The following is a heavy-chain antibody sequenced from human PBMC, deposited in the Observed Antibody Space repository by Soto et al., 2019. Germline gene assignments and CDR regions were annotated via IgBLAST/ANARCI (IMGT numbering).Heavy chain of an antibody. Sequence: SVKVSCKASGYTFTGYYMHWVRQAPGQGLEWMGWINPNSGGTNYAQKFQGRVTMTRDTSISTAYMELSRLRSDDTAVYYCARDTGDYYDSSGTLNFDIWGQGTMVTVSS. V-gene: IGHV1-2*02. J-gene: IGHJ3*02. D-gene: IGHD3-22*01. CDR3: ARDTGDYYDSSGTLNFDI. CDR1: GYTFTGYY. CDR2: INPNSGGT.